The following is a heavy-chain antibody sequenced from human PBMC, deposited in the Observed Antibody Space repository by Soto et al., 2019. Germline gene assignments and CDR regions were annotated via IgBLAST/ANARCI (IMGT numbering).Heavy chain of an antibody. D-gene: IGHD2-21*01. CDR3: ARGRGYCGGTNCYLDY. Sequence: XXSQRLSCAASGLSFSSHSMQWVLQAPGKGLEWVSYISSSGSTIYYADSVKGRFTISRDNAKNSLYLQMNSLRDEDTAVYYCARGRGYCGGTNCYLDYWGQGALVTVSS. J-gene: IGHJ4*02. CDR2: ISSSGSTI. CDR1: GLSFSSHS. V-gene: IGHV3-48*02.